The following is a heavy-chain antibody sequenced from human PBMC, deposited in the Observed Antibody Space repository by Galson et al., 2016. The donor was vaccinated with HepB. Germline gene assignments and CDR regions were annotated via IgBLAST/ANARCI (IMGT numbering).Heavy chain of an antibody. CDR3: ARERLYYYYDTSGPIDY. V-gene: IGHV6-1*01. J-gene: IGHJ4*02. CDR2: AYYRSKWYN. Sequence: CAISGDSVSSNSAAWNWIRQSPSRGLAWLGRAYYRSKWYNDYAISVKSRITINPDTSKNQFSLHLNSVTPEDTAVYYCARERLYYYYDTSGPIDYWGQGTLVTVSS. D-gene: IGHD3-22*01. CDR1: GDSVSSNSAA.